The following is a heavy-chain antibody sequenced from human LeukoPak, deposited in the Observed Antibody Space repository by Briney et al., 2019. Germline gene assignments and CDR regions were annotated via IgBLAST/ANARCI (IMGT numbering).Heavy chain of an antibody. CDR1: GFTFDDYA. V-gene: IGHV3-9*01. Sequence: GGSLRLSCAASGFTFDDYAIHWVRQAPGKGLEWVSGISWNSASIDYADSVKGRFTISRDNAKNSLYLQINSLRAEDTALYYCAKGPNSSGWSGWFDPWGQGTLVTVSS. CDR3: AKGPNSSGWSGWFDP. CDR2: ISWNSASI. J-gene: IGHJ5*02. D-gene: IGHD6-19*01.